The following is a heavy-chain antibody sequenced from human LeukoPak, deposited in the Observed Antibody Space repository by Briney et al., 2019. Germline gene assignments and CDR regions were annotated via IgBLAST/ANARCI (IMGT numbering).Heavy chain of an antibody. V-gene: IGHV3-21*01. J-gene: IGHJ3*02. CDR1: GFTFSSYS. CDR2: ISSSSSYI. CDR3: ARVARKSTTNSLSDAFDI. Sequence: GGSLRLSCAASGFTFSSYSMNWVRQAPGKGLEWVSSISSSSSYIYYADSVKGRFTISRDNAKNSLYLQMNSLRAEDTAVYYCARVARKSTTNSLSDAFDIWGQGTMVTVSS. D-gene: IGHD1-1*01.